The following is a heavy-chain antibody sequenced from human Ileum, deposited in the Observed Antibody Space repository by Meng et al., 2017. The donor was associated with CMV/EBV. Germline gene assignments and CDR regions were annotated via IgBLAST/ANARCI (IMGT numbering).Heavy chain of an antibody. Sequence: QGQRQESGPVLLKPSQTLSLTCTVSGGSISSGDYYWSWIRQPPGKGLEWIGYIYYSGSTYYNPSLKSRVTISADTSKNQFSLKLNSVTAADTAVYYCASGSPQLGYVWGQGTLVTASS. V-gene: IGHV4-30-4*01. CDR1: GGSISSGDYY. CDR2: IYYSGST. J-gene: IGHJ4*02. D-gene: IGHD1-1*01. CDR3: ASGSPQLGYV.